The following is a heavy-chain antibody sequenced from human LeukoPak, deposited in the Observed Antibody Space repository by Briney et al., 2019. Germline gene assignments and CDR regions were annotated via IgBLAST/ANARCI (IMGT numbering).Heavy chain of an antibody. CDR3: ARSLGGSGSYLEGDFDY. V-gene: IGHV1-2*04. CDR1: GYTFTGYY. D-gene: IGHD3-10*01. CDR2: INPNSGGT. J-gene: IGHJ4*02. Sequence: ASVKVSCKASGYTFTGYYMHWVRPAPGQGLEWMGWINPNSGGTNYAQKFQGWVTMTRDTSISTAYMELSRLRSDDTAVYYCARSLGGSGSYLEGDFDYWGQGTLVTVSS.